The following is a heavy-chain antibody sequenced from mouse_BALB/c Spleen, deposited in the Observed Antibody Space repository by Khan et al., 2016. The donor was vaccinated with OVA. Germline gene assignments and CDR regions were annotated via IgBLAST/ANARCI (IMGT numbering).Heavy chain of an antibody. CDR3: ATSYFYGYYFDY. CDR1: GFTFSSYG. Sequence: EVELVESGGCLVQPGGSRKLSCAASGFTFSSYGMHWVRQAPEKGLEWVAYISGDSSTIYYADTVKGRFTISRDNPKNTLFLQMTSLMSEDTARYYCATSYFYGYYFDYWGPGTTLTVSS. CDR2: ISGDSSTI. J-gene: IGHJ2*01. V-gene: IGHV5-17*02. D-gene: IGHD1-1*01.